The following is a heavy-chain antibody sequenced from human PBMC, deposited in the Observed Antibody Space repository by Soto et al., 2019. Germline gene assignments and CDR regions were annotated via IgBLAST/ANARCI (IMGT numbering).Heavy chain of an antibody. J-gene: IGHJ6*02. CDR2: IYYSGST. Sequence: SETLSLTCTVSGGSISSSSYYWGWIRQPPGKGLEWIGSIYYSGSTYYNPSLKSRVTISVDTSKNQFSLKLSSVTAADTAVYYCVRQSDWYRHYYYYYGMDVWGQGTTVTVSS. D-gene: IGHD6-19*01. CDR1: GGSISSSSYY. V-gene: IGHV4-39*01. CDR3: VRQSDWYRHYYYYYGMDV.